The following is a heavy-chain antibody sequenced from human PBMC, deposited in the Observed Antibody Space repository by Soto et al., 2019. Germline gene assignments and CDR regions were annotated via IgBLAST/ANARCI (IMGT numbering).Heavy chain of an antibody. CDR2: VGSNGDRT. J-gene: IGHJ6*02. Sequence: GGSLRLSCAASGFTFSTYGMSWVRQAPGKGLEWVSVVGSNGDRTYYADSVKGRFTISRDNSKNTLSLQMNSLRVEDTAVYYCAKVPLDESGYYYYGMDVWGQGTTVTVSS. V-gene: IGHV3-23*05. CDR3: AKVPLDESGYYYYGMDV. CDR1: GFTFSTYG.